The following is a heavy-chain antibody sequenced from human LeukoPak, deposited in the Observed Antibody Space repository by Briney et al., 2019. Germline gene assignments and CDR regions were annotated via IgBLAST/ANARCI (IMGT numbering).Heavy chain of an antibody. J-gene: IGHJ5*02. CDR3: AKDRSQGAIVVPRFDP. V-gene: IGHV3-48*01. CDR2: ISSTSTTI. D-gene: IGHD2-2*01. Sequence: GGSLRLSCAASGFTFSSYSMNWVRQAPGKGLEWVAYISSTSTTIHYPDSVKGRFTVSRDNARDSLFLQMNSLRAEDTAVYYCAKDRSQGAIVVPRFDPWGQGTLVTVSS. CDR1: GFTFSSYS.